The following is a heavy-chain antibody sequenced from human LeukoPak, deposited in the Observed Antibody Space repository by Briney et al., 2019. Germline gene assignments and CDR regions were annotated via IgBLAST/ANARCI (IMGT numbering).Heavy chain of an antibody. D-gene: IGHD6-19*01. J-gene: IGHJ4*02. V-gene: IGHV1-69*06. CDR2: IVPIFGTA. Sequence: SVKVSCKASGYTFSSNYMHWVRQAPGQTLEWMGRIVPIFGTAKYARTYEGRVTITADTSTDTVYLALTKLTSEDTAFYYCARDPSGSADWLVRSFDSWGQGTLVTVSS. CDR1: GYTFSSNY. CDR3: ARDPSGSADWLVRSFDS.